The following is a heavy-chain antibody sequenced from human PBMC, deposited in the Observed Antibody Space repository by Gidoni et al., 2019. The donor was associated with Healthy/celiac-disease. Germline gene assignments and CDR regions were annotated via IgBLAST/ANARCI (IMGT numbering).Heavy chain of an antibody. CDR1: GFTFSSYD. D-gene: IGHD6-13*01. CDR3: ARGSSSRYYYYMDV. CDR2: IGTAGDP. Sequence: EVQLVESGGGLVQPGGSLSLSCAAAGFTFSSYDMHWVRQATGKGLEWVSAIGTAGDPYYPGSVKGRFTISRENAKNSLYLQMNSLRAGDTAVYYCARGSSSRYYYYMDVWGKGTTVTVSS. J-gene: IGHJ6*03. V-gene: IGHV3-13*05.